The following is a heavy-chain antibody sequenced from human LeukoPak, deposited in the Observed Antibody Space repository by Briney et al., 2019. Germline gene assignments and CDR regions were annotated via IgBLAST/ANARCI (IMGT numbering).Heavy chain of an antibody. V-gene: IGHV5-51*01. CDR1: GYSFTSYW. D-gene: IGHD6-19*01. Sequence: GESLKISCKGSGYSFTSYWIGWVRQMPGKGLEWMGIIYPGDSDTRYSPSFQGQVTISADKSISTAYLQLSSLKASDTAMYYCARLSEAVAGGVHYWGQGTLVTVSS. J-gene: IGHJ4*02. CDR2: IYPGDSDT. CDR3: ARLSEAVAGGVHY.